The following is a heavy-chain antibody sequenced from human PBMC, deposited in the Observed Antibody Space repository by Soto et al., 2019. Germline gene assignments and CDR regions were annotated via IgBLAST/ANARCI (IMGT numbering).Heavy chain of an antibody. CDR3: PKVKDASSGDYRNFAY. D-gene: IGHD3-22*01. Sequence: GGSVKVSSKACGGPLSRQATSLGRKAPGQALEWVGGIIPRFGTANYAQKFQGRVTITADESTSTAYMELSSLISEHTAMYYCPKVKDASSGDYRNFAYWGHGTWVTVS. CDR1: GGPLSRQA. J-gene: IGHJ4*01. V-gene: IGHV1-69*13. CDR2: IIPRFGTA.